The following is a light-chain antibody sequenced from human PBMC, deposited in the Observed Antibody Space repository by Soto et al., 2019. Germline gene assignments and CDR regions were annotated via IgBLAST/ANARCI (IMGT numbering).Light chain of an antibody. CDR3: MQATQSHPYT. CDR1: QSLLHSDGNTY. CDR2: RVS. J-gene: IGKJ2*01. V-gene: IGKV2-24*01. Sequence: DVVLTQTPLSSPVTLGQPASISCRSSQSLLHSDGNTYLNWLHQRPGQPPRLLIYRVSNRFSGVPDKFSGRRAVTDSTLEIRRVEAEDVGIYYCMQATQSHPYTVGQGTKLEI.